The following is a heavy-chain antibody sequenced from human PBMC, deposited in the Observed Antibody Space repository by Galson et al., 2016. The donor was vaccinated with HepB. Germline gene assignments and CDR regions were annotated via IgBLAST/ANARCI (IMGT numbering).Heavy chain of an antibody. CDR3: ARENELGNGGFDY. Sequence: SLRLSCAASGFTFSSCAMHWVRQAPGKGLEWVALIWSDGSLKFYGDSVKDRFSSSRVNSENTLYLQMNDLRAEDTAVDYWARENELGNGGFDYWGQGTLVTVSS. CDR1: GFTFSSCA. CDR2: IWSDGSLK. J-gene: IGHJ4*02. D-gene: IGHD1-1*01. V-gene: IGHV3-33*01.